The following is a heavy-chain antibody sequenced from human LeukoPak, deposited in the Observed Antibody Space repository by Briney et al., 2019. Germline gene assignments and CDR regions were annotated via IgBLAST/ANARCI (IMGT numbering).Heavy chain of an antibody. D-gene: IGHD3-10*01. V-gene: IGHV3-13*04. CDR1: GFTFSSYD. Sequence: GGSLRLSCAASGFTFSSYDMHWVRQATGKGLEWASVIGTAGDTYYPGSVKGRFTISRENAKNSLYLQMNSLRAGDTAVYYCARATMVRGVINYYFDYWGQGTLVTVSS. CDR3: ARATMVRGVINYYFDY. CDR2: IGTAGDT. J-gene: IGHJ4*02.